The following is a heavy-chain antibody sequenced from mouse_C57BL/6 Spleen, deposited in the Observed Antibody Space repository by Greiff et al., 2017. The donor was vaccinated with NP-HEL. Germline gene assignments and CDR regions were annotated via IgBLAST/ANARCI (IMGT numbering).Heavy chain of an antibody. J-gene: IGHJ2*01. CDR1: SYTFTSYT. CDR3: ARKDTGCDY. D-gene: IGHD1-1*01. Sequence: VQLQQSGAELARPGASVKMSCKASSYTFTSYTMHWVKQRPGQGLEWIGYINPSSGYTKYNQKFKDKATLTADKSSSTAYMQLSSLASEDSAVYYCARKDTGCDYWGQGTTLTVSS. V-gene: IGHV1-4*01. CDR2: INPSSGYT.